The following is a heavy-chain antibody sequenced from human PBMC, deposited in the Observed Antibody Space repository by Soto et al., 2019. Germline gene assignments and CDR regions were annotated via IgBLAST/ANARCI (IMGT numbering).Heavy chain of an antibody. D-gene: IGHD5-18*01. CDR1: GGTFSSYA. V-gene: IGHV1-69*13. Sequence: SVKVSCKASGGTFSSYANSWVRQAPGQGLEWMGGIIPIFGTANYAQKFQGRVTITADESTSTAYMELSSLRSEDTAAYYCATHGIQLWLLDYWGQGTLVTVSS. CDR3: ATHGIQLWLLDY. CDR2: IIPIFGTA. J-gene: IGHJ4*02.